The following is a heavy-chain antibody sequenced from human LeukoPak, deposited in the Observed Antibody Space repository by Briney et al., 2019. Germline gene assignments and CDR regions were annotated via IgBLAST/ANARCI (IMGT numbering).Heavy chain of an antibody. D-gene: IGHD6-13*01. J-gene: IGHJ4*02. CDR1: GFTFSSDG. CDR3: AKEGIGAAGRRFDC. CDR2: IANTGGNT. V-gene: IGHV3-23*01. Sequence: GGSLRLSCVASGFTFSSDGMNWVRQAPGKGLQWVSSIANTGGNTYYADSVRGRFTISRDNSKNTLYLQMNSLRDEDTAVYYCAKEGIGAAGRRFDCWGQGTPVTVSS.